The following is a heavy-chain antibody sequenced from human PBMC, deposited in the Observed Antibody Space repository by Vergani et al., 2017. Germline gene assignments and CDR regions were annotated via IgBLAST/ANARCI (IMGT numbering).Heavy chain of an antibody. Sequence: VQLVESGGGLVQPGGSLKLSCAASGFTFSGSAMHWVRQASGKGLEWVGRIRSKANSYATADAASVKGRFTISRDDSKNTAYLQMNSLKTEDTAVYYCTRQDHGSSWYAYYYYYGMDVWGQGTTVTVSS. CDR3: TRQDHGSSWYAYYYYYGMDV. CDR1: GFTFSGSA. D-gene: IGHD6-13*01. V-gene: IGHV3-73*02. CDR2: IRSKANSYAT. J-gene: IGHJ6*02.